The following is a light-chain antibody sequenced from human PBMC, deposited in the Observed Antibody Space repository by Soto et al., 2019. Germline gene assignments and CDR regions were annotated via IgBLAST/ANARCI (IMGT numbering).Light chain of an antibody. V-gene: IGLV1-36*01. CDR2: ADD. Sequence: QSVLTQPPSVSEAPRQRVTISCSGSTSNIGNNAVSWYQQVPGKAPKLLMYADDLLPSGVSDRFSGSKSGTSASLAISGLQSEDESDYVCAAWDDRLNGVIFGGGTKLTVL. J-gene: IGLJ2*01. CDR1: TSNIGNNA. CDR3: AAWDDRLNGVI.